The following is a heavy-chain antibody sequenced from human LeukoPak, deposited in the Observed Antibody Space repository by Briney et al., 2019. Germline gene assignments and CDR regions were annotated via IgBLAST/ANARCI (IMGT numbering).Heavy chain of an antibody. CDR2: ISSSSSTV. Sequence: GGSLRLSCAASGFSFSTYTMNWVRQAPGKGLDWVSYISSSSSTVYYADSVKGRFTISRDNANNSLYLQMNSLRAGDTAVYYCAKIRYGGDSGLDYWGQGTLVTVSS. D-gene: IGHD2-21*01. CDR3: AKIRYGGDSGLDY. J-gene: IGHJ4*02. CDR1: GFSFSTYT. V-gene: IGHV3-48*01.